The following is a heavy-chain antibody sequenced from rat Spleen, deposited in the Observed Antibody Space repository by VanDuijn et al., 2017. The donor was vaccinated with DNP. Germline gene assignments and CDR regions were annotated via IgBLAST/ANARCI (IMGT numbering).Heavy chain of an antibody. J-gene: IGHJ4*01. D-gene: IGHD1-1*01. Sequence: EVQLVESGGGLVQPGRSLKLSCAASGFTFSNYDMAWVRQAPTMGLEWVAYISFDGGSSYYGASVKGRFMISRDDTKNTLSLQMDSLRSEDTATYYCTRIGDLHNGGDGDALDAWGQGTSVTVSS. CDR1: GFTFSNYD. V-gene: IGHV5-27*01. CDR3: TRIGDLHNGGDGDALDA. CDR2: ISFDGGSS.